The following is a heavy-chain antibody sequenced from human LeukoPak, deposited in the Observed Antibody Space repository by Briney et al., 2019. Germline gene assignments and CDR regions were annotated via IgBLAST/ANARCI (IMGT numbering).Heavy chain of an antibody. Sequence: ASVKVSCKASGYTFTGYYMHWVRQAPGQGLEWMGRINPNSGGTNYAQKFQGRVTMTRDTSISTAYMELSRLRSDDTAVYYCARGDPGYCSSTSCYLHYYGMDVWGQGTTVTV. CDR2: INPNSGGT. CDR3: ARGDPGYCSSTSCYLHYYGMDV. CDR1: GYTFTGYY. D-gene: IGHD2-2*01. V-gene: IGHV1-2*06. J-gene: IGHJ6*02.